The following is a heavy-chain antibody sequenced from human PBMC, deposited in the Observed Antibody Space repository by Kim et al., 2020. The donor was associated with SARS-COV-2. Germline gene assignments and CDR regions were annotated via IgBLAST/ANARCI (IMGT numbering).Heavy chain of an antibody. CDR2: INPYNGNR. Sequence: ASVKVSCKASDYPFTSYGISWVRQAPGQGLEWMGWINPYNGNRKSAQKLLGRATMTTDTSTRVAYMELRSLTYDDTAVYYCARVRIEWFGEMWLDSWGRGTLVIVSS. CDR3: ARVRIEWFGEMWLDS. V-gene: IGHV1-18*04. CDR1: DYPFTSYG. D-gene: IGHD3-10*01. J-gene: IGHJ5*01.